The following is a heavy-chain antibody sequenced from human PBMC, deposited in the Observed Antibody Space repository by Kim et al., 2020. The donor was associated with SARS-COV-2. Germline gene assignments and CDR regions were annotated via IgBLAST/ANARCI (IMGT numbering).Heavy chain of an antibody. Sequence: GGSLRLSCAASGFTFSSFDMHWVRQPTGKGLEWVSAIGTAGNTYYPDSVKGRFTISRENAKNSFYLQMNSLGPGDTAVYYCARAPPGSRHSIDYWGQGTL. CDR2: IGTAGNT. J-gene: IGHJ4*02. CDR3: ARAPPGSRHSIDY. V-gene: IGHV3-13*01. D-gene: IGHD3-10*01. CDR1: GFTFSSFD.